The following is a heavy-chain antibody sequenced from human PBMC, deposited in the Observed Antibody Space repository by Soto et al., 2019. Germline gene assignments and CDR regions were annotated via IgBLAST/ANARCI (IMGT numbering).Heavy chain of an antibody. V-gene: IGHV1-46*04. D-gene: IGHD6-13*01. J-gene: IGHJ4*02. CDR2: NYTNGGQT. CDR3: ARDGSRWNFDY. Sequence: QVQLVQSGTEVKKPGASVKVSCKSSAYTFITDYIHWVRQAPGQGLEWLGVNYTNGGQTSFAQALKGRVTLTRDTSARTVYMELSSLRPEDTALYYCARDGSRWNFDYWGQGTLVTVSS. CDR1: AYTFITDY.